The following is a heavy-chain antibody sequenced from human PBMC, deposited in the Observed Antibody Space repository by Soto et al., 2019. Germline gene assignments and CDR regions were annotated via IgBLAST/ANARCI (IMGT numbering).Heavy chain of an antibody. CDR3: AADYYDSSGRGSYYYYGMDV. D-gene: IGHD3-22*01. CDR2: IVVGSGNT. CDR1: GFTFTSSA. J-gene: IGHJ6*02. V-gene: IGHV1-58*01. Sequence: QMPLVQSGPEVKKPGTSVKVSCKASGFTFTSSAVQWVRQARGQRLEWIGWIVVGSGNTNYAQKFQERVTITRDMSTSTAYMELSSLRSEDTAVYYCAADYYDSSGRGSYYYYGMDVWGQGTTVTVSS.